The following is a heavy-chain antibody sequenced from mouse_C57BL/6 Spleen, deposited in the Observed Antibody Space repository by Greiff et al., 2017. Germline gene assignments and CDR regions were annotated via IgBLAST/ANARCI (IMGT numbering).Heavy chain of an antibody. J-gene: IGHJ2*01. CDR2: INPNNGGT. CDR1: GYTFTDYN. CDR3: ARSTTGVAPYFDY. V-gene: IGHV1-22*01. D-gene: IGHD1-1*01. Sequence: VQLQQSGPELVKPGASVKMSCKASGYTFTDYNMHWVKQSHGKSLEWSGYINPNNGGTSYNQKLKGKATLTVHKSSSTAYMELRSLTSEDSAVYYCARSTTGVAPYFDYWGQGTTLTVSS.